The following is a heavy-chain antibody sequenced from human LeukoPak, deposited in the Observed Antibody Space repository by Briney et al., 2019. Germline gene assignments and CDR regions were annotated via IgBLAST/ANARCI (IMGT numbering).Heavy chain of an antibody. CDR1: GGSISSSSYY. Sequence: SETLSLTCTVSGGSISSSSYYWGWIRQPPGKGLEWIGSIYYSGSTYYNPSLKSRVTISVDTSKNQFSLKLSSVTAADTAVYYCARGNIVVVPAAIRRYYYYGMDVWGQGTTATVSS. D-gene: IGHD2-2*01. J-gene: IGHJ6*02. CDR2: IYYSGST. V-gene: IGHV4-39*01. CDR3: ARGNIVVVPAAIRRYYYYGMDV.